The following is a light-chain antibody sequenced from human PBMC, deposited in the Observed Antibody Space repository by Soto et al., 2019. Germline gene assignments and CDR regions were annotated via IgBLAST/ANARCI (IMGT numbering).Light chain of an antibody. V-gene: IGLV2-11*01. CDR3: CSYAGSYTVWV. Sequence: QSALTQPRSVSGSPGQSVTISCTGTSSDVGAYNYVSWYQHHPGKAPKLLIYDVRERPSGVPDRFSGSKSGNTASLTISGLQADDESDYYCCSYAGSYTVWVFGGGTQLTVL. J-gene: IGLJ3*02. CDR2: DVR. CDR1: SSDVGAYNY.